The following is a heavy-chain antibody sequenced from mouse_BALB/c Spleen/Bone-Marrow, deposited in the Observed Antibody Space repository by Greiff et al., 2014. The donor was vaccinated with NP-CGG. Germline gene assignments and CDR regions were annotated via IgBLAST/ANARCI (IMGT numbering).Heavy chain of an antibody. D-gene: IGHD2-1*01. CDR1: GFTFTDYY. V-gene: IGHV7-3*02. CDR2: NRNKANGYTT. J-gene: IGHJ1*01. Sequence: EVQVVESGGGLVQPGGSLRLSCATSGFTFTDYYMSWVRQPPGKALEWLGFNRNKANGYTTEYSASVKGRFTISRDNSQSILYLQMNTLRAEDSATYYCARDKNYGSYWYFDVWGAGTTVTVSS. CDR3: ARDKNYGSYWYFDV.